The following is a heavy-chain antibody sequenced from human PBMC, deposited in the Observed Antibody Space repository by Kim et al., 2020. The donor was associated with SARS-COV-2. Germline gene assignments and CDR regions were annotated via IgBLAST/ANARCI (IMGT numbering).Heavy chain of an antibody. CDR3: ARRYYDILTGPYYYYGMDV. J-gene: IGHJ6*02. D-gene: IGHD3-9*01. CDR2: INTNTGNP. Sequence: ASVKVSCKASGYTFTSYAMNWVRQAPGQGLEWMGWINTNTGNPTYAQGFTGRFVFSLDTSVSTAYLQISSLKAEDTAVYYCARRYYDILTGPYYYYGMDVWGQGTTVTVSS. CDR1: GYTFTSYA. V-gene: IGHV7-4-1*02.